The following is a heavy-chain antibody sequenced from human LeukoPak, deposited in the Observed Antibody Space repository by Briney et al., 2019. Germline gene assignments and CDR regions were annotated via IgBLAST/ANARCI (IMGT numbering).Heavy chain of an antibody. V-gene: IGHV3-30-3*01. CDR1: GFTFSSYA. CDR2: ISYDGSNK. CDR3: ARARIDCYDTSGYYYDY. J-gene: IGHJ4*02. Sequence: GRSLRLSCAASGFTFSSYAMRWVRQAPGKGLEWVAVISYDGSNKYYADSVKGRFTISRDNSKNTLYLQMNSLRAEDTAVYYCARARIDCYDTSGYYYDYWGQGTLVTVSS. D-gene: IGHD3-22*01.